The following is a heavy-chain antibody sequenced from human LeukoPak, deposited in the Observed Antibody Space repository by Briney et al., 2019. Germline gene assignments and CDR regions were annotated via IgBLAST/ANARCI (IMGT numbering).Heavy chain of an antibody. CDR2: IYYSGST. D-gene: IGHD3-22*01. J-gene: IGHJ4*02. CDR3: ARQAPAYYSYDSSGYPFDY. V-gene: IGHV4-59*08. CDR1: GGSISSYY. Sequence: SETLSLTCTVSGGSISSYYWSWIRQPPGKGLEWIGYIYYSGSTNYNPSLKSRVTISVDTSKNQFSLKLSSVTAADTAVYYCARQAPAYYSYDSSGYPFDYWGQGTLVTVSS.